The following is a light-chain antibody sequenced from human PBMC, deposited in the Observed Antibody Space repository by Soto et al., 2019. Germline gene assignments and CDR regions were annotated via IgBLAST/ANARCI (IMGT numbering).Light chain of an antibody. CDR2: GAS. CDR3: QQYGGSPLLS. Sequence: EIVLTQSPGTLSLSPGERATLSCRASQSVSNNYLAWYQRKPGQAPRLLISGASSRATGILDRFSGSGSGSDFTITISIPEPEDFAMDYCQQYGGSPLLSFGGGTKVEIK. CDR1: QSVSNNY. V-gene: IGKV3-20*01. J-gene: IGKJ4*01.